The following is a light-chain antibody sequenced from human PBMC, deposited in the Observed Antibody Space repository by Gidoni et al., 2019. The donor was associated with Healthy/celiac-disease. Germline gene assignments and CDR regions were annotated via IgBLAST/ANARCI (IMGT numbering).Light chain of an antibody. J-gene: IGKJ2*01. CDR3: QQRSNWPPYT. V-gene: IGKV3-11*01. Sequence: EIVLTQSPATLSLSPGARATLSCRASQSHSSYLAWYQQKPGQAPRLLIYDASNRATGIPARFSGSGSGTDFTLTISSIEPEDFAVYYCQQRSNWPPYTVGQXTKLEIK. CDR1: QSHSSY. CDR2: DAS.